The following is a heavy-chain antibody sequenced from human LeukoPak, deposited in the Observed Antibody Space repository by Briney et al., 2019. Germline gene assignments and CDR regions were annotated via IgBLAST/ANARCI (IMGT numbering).Heavy chain of an antibody. CDR3: ARRMVRGFPVK. CDR1: GGSFSGYY. D-gene: IGHD3-10*01. V-gene: IGHV4-34*01. Sequence: SETLSLTCAVYGGSFSGYYWSWIRQPPGKGLEWIGEINHSGSTSYNPSLKSRVTISVDTSKNQFSLKLSSVTAADTAVYYCARRMVRGFPVKWGQGTLVTVSS. CDR2: INHSGST. J-gene: IGHJ4*02.